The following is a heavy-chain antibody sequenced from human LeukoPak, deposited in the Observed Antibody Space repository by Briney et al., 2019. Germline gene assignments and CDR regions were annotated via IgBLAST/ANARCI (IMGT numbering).Heavy chain of an antibody. CDR3: AREDCSSSSCAANAFDL. D-gene: IGHD2-2*01. CDR2: ITGDGTGT. J-gene: IGHJ3*01. Sequence: GGSLRLSCAASGFTFSSYAMTWVREAPGKGLEWGSIITGDGTGTKDADAVKGRFTISRDNAKNSLYLQMNSLRAEDTAVYYCAREDCSSSSCAANAFDLWGQGTKVTVSS. V-gene: IGHV3-23*01. CDR1: GFTFSSYA.